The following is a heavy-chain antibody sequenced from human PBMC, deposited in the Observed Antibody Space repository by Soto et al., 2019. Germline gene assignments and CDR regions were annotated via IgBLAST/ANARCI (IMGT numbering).Heavy chain of an antibody. Sequence: SQTLSLTCAISGDSVSSNSAAWNWIRQSPSRGLEWLGRTYYRSKWYNDYAVSVKSRITINPDTSKNQFSLQLNSVTPEDTAVYYCARAPLCSSTSCLGEYVYYYYMDVWGKGTTVTVSS. J-gene: IGHJ6*03. CDR1: GDSVSSNSAA. V-gene: IGHV6-1*01. D-gene: IGHD2-2*01. CDR2: TYYRSKWYN. CDR3: ARAPLCSSTSCLGEYVYYYYMDV.